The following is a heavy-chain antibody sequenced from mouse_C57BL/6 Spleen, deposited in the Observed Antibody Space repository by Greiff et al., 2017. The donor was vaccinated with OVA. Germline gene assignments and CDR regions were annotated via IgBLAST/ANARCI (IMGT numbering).Heavy chain of an antibody. D-gene: IGHD3-2*02. V-gene: IGHV1-55*01. CDR3: ARGGTAQAFYFDY. CDR2: IYPGSGST. Sequence: QVQLQQPGAELVKPGASVKMSCKASGYTFTSYWITWVKQRPGQGLEWIGDIYPGSGSTNYNEKFKSKATLAVDTSTSTAYMQISSLTSEDSAVYYCARGGTAQAFYFDYWGQGTTLTVSS. J-gene: IGHJ2*01. CDR1: GYTFTSYW.